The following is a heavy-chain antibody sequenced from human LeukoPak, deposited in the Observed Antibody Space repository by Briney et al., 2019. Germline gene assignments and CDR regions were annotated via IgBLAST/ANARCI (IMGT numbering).Heavy chain of an antibody. D-gene: IGHD6-19*01. CDR1: GFTFSSYE. CDR3: AREHLGVAAADY. J-gene: IGHJ4*02. CDR2: ISNTGSII. Sequence: PGGSLRLSCAASGFTFSSYEMNWVRQAPGKGLEWVSYISNTGSIIDYADSVKGRFTVSRDNAKNSLYLQMNSLRAEDTAVYYCAREHLGVAAADYWGQGALVTVSS. V-gene: IGHV3-48*03.